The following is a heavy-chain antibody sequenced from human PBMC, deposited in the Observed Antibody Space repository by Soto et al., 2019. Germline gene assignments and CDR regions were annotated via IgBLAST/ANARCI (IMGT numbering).Heavy chain of an antibody. CDR3: ARDRERFDP. CDR1: GDSISSCY. D-gene: IGHD1-1*01. Sequence: SETLSLTCTVSGDSISSCYWSWTRQTPGKGLEWIGYIYFSGSTNYNPSLKSRVTISVDTSKNQFSLKLSSVTAADTAVYYCARDRERFDPWGQGTLVTAPQ. CDR2: IYFSGST. V-gene: IGHV4-59*01. J-gene: IGHJ5*02.